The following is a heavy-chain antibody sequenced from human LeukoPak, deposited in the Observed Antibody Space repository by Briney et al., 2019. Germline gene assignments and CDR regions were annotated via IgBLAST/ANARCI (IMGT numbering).Heavy chain of an antibody. CDR3: ARVMDDSSGYDFDY. CDR1: GGSISSYY. CDR2: IYYSGST. V-gene: IGHV4-59*01. Sequence: PSETLSLTCTVSGGSISSYYWSWIRQPPGKGLEWIGYIYYSGSTNYNPSLKSRVTISVDTSKNQFSLKLSSVTAADTAVYYCARVMDDSSGYDFDYWGQGTLSPSPQ. D-gene: IGHD3-22*01. J-gene: IGHJ4*02.